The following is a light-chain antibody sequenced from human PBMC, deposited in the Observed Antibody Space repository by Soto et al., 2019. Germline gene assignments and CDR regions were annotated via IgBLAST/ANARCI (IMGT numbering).Light chain of an antibody. CDR3: SSYTSSTAYV. V-gene: IGLV2-14*01. J-gene: IGLJ1*01. CDR2: EVT. Sequence: QSALTQPASVSGSPGQSITISCTGTSSDVAGYNHVSWYQHHPGKAPKLMIYEVTKRPSGVSNRFSGSKSGDTASLTISGLQAEDEADYYCSSYTSSTAYVFGTGTQLTVL. CDR1: SSDVAGYNH.